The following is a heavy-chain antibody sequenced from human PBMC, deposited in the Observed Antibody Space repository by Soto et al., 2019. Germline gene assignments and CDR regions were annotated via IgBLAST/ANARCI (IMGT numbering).Heavy chain of an antibody. Sequence: QVQLQESGPGLVKPSETLSLTCTVSGDSFSNYYWSWIRQPAGKGLEWIGRVYTSGNTDYNPSLKSRVTVSVDTSKNQFSLKLSSVTAADTAVYYCAREAAETVGDRYWCDPWGQGTLVTVSS. CDR2: VYTSGNT. V-gene: IGHV4-4*07. J-gene: IGHJ5*02. CDR3: AREAAETVGDRYWCDP. D-gene: IGHD6-13*01. CDR1: GDSFSNYY.